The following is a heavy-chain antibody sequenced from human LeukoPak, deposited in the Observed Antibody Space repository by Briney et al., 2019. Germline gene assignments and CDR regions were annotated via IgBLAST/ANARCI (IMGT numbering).Heavy chain of an antibody. J-gene: IGHJ6*03. V-gene: IGHV4-38-2*02. CDR1: GYSISSGYY. CDR3: ARAHRPHGYYYYYMDV. CDR2: IYHSGST. Sequence: SETLSLTCTVSGYSISSGYYWGWIRQPPGKGLEWIGSIYHSGSTYYNPSLKSRVTISVDTSKNQFSLKLSSVTAADTAVYYCARAHRPHGYYYYYMDVWGKGTTVTVSS.